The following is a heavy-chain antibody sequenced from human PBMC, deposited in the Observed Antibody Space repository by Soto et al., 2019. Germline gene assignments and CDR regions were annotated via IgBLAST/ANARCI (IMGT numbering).Heavy chain of an antibody. CDR3: ARGRGSFYLDF. J-gene: IGHJ4*02. V-gene: IGHV3-74*01. D-gene: IGHD1-26*01. CDR2: IHSDGTIT. CDR1: GFTFGNYW. Sequence: EVQLVESGGGLVQPGGSLRLSCATSGFTFGNYWMYWFRQAPGKGLVWVSRIHSDGTITTYADSVKGRFTISRDIAKNTLYLQMNSLRAEDTAVYYCARGRGSFYLDFWGQGTLVTVSS.